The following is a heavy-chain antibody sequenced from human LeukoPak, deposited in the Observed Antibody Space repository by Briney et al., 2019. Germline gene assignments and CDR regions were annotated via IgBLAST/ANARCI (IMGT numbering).Heavy chain of an antibody. CDR1: GGSISSGGYS. CDR2: IYHSGST. CDR3: ARQVVTAPSYWYFDL. D-gene: IGHD2-21*02. V-gene: IGHV4-30-2*01. Sequence: PSETLSLTCAVSGGSISSGGYSWSWIRQPPGKGLEWIGYIYHSGSTYYNPSLKSRVTISVDRSKSQFSLKLSSVTAADTAVYYCARQVVTAPSYWYFDLWGRGTLVTVSS. J-gene: IGHJ2*01.